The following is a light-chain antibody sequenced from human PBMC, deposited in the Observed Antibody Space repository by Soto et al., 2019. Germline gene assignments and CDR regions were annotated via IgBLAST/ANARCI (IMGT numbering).Light chain of an antibody. CDR3: QQSYTTPYT. Sequence: DIQMTQSPSSLSASVGDRVTVTCRASQSIGTYVNWYQQKPGKAPYLLIYAASRLQSGVPSKFSRSGSGTDFTRNIRSLQPEEFETYYCQQSYTTPYTFGQGTKLEIK. CDR2: AAS. V-gene: IGKV1-39*01. CDR1: QSIGTY. J-gene: IGKJ2*01.